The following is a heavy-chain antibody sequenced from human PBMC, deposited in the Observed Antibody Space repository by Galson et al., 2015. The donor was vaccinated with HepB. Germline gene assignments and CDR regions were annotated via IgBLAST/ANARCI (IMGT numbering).Heavy chain of an antibody. CDR2: IIPILGIA. J-gene: IGHJ5*02. V-gene: IGHV1-69*04. CDR3: ARGTITMVRGRVALNWFDP. Sequence: SVKVSCKASGGTFSSYAISWVRQAPGQGLEWMGRIIPILGIANYAQKFQGRVTITADKSTSTAYMELSSLRSEDTAVYYCARGTITMVRGRVALNWFDPWGQGTLVTVSS. CDR1: GGTFSSYA. D-gene: IGHD3-10*01.